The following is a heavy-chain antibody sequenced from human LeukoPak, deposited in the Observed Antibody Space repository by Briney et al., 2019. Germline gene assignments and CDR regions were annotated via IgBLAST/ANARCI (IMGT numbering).Heavy chain of an antibody. CDR3: ARGRITYYDYVWGSYRFIGGLDY. D-gene: IGHD3-16*02. Sequence: PGRSLRLSCAASGXTFSSYGMHWVRQAPGKGLEWVAVIWYDGSNKYYADSVKGRFTISRDNSKNTLYLQMNSLRAEDTAVYYCARGRITYYDYVWGSYRFIGGLDYWGQGTLVTVSS. CDR2: IWYDGSNK. J-gene: IGHJ4*02. V-gene: IGHV3-33*01. CDR1: GXTFSSYG.